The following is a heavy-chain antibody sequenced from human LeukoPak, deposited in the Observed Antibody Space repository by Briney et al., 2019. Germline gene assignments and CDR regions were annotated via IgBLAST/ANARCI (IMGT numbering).Heavy chain of an antibody. J-gene: IGHJ6*03. D-gene: IGHD1-1*01. CDR1: GGTFSSYA. Sequence: APVKVSCKASGGTFSSYAISWVRQAPGQGLEWMGRIIPIFGTANYAQKFQGRVTITTDESTSTAYMELSSLRSEDTAVYCCARDWNYYYYYYMDVWGKGTTVTVSS. CDR3: ARDWNYYYYYYMDV. CDR2: IIPIFGTA. V-gene: IGHV1-69*05.